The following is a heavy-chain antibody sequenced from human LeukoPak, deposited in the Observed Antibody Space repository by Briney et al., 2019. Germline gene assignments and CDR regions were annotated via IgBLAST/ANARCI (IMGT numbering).Heavy chain of an antibody. D-gene: IGHD3-22*01. Sequence: GGSLRLSCAASGFTFSSYWMHWVRQAPGKGLVWVSRINSDGSSTSYADSVKGRFTISRDNAKNTLYLQMSSLRAEDTAVYYCAREEKVVITPRYYGMDVWGQGTTVTVSS. V-gene: IGHV3-74*01. J-gene: IGHJ6*02. CDR2: INSDGSST. CDR3: AREEKVVITPRYYGMDV. CDR1: GFTFSSYW.